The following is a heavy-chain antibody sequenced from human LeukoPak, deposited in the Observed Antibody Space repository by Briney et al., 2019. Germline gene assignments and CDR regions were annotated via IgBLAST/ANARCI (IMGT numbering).Heavy chain of an antibody. Sequence: GGSLRLSCAASGFTFHDYAMHWVRQAPGKGLGWVSGISWHSGSIGYADSVKGRFTISRDNAKNSLYLQMNSLRAEDTALYYCAKDTWDSSGYLSLWGQGTLVTVSS. CDR1: GFTFHDYA. CDR2: ISWHSGSI. CDR3: AKDTWDSSGYLSL. D-gene: IGHD3-22*01. J-gene: IGHJ4*02. V-gene: IGHV3-9*01.